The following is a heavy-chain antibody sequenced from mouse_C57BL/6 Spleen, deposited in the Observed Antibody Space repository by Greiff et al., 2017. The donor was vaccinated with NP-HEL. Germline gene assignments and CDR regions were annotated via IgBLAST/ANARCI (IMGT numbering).Heavy chain of an antibody. J-gene: IGHJ1*03. CDR3: ARSIPALWYFDV. CDR1: GYTFTSYW. CDR2: IDPSDSYT. Sequence: QVQLQQSGAELVMPGASVKLSCKASGYTFTSYWMHWVKQRPGQGLEWIGEIDPSDSYTNYNQKFKGKSTLTVDKSSTTAYMQLSSLTSEDSAVYYCARSIPALWYFDVWGTGTTVTVSS. V-gene: IGHV1-69*01.